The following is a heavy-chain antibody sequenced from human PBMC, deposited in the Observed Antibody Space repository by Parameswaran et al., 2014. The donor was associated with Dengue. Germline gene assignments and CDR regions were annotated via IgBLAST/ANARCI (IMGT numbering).Heavy chain of an antibody. Sequence: VRQAPGQGLEWMGGIIPMFGTSNNAQKFQGRVSITADEATSTAYMELSSLTSEDTAVYYCARGHCITSACYSGEWFDPWGQGTLVTVSS. J-gene: IGHJ5*02. D-gene: IGHD3-10*01. V-gene: IGHV1-69*01. CDR3: ARGHCITSACYSGEWFDP. CDR2: IIPMFGTS.